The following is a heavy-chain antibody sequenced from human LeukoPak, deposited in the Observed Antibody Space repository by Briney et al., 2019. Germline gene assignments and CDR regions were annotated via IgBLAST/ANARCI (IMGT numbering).Heavy chain of an antibody. CDR3: ARPYYYDSRIDP. Sequence: SETLSLTCTVSGGSISSDDYCWSWIRQPPGKGLEWIGYMYYSGSTYYNPSLKSRATISVDTSKNQFSLKLSSVTAADTAVYYCARPYYYDSRIDPWGQGTLVTVSS. V-gene: IGHV4-30-4*01. D-gene: IGHD3-22*01. CDR2: MYYSGST. J-gene: IGHJ5*02. CDR1: GGSISSDDYC.